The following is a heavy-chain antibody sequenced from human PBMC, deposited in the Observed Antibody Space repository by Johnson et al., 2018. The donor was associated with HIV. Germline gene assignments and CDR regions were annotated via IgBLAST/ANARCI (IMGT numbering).Heavy chain of an antibody. V-gene: IGHV3-30*18. D-gene: IGHD3-22*01. CDR2: VSYDGSNK. Sequence: QVQLVESGGGVVQPGTSLRLSCAASGFTFSNYAMGWVRQAPGKGLEWVAVVSYDGSNKYYADSVKGRFTISRDNSKNTLYLQMNSLRAEDTAMVYCAKDLGKGETEEWATNYYFDSGAYQWGRGTMVTVSS. CDR1: GFTFSNYA. CDR3: AKDLGKGETEEWATNYYFDSGAYQ. J-gene: IGHJ3*01.